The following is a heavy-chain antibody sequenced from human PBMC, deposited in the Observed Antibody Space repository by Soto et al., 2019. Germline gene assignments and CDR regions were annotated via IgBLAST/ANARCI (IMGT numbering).Heavy chain of an antibody. Sequence: QVQLVESGGGLVKPGGPLRLSCAASGFTFSDYYMSWIRQAPRKGLEWVSYISSSGSTIYYADSVKARFTISRDNAKNSLYLQMNSLRAEDTAVYYCASADYDILTGYYYGMDVWGQGTTVTVSS. CDR3: ASADYDILTGYYYGMDV. CDR1: GFTFSDYY. D-gene: IGHD3-9*01. J-gene: IGHJ6*02. CDR2: ISSSGSTI. V-gene: IGHV3-11*01.